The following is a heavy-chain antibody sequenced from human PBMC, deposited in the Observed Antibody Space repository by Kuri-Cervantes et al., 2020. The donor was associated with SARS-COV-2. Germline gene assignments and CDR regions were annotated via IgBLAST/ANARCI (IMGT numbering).Heavy chain of an antibody. Sequence: GESLKISCEVSGFTFSSHAMHWVRQVPGKGLEWVAVISSDGGNKYYADSVRGRFTISRDNSKNTLYLRLNTLRAEDTAVYHCAREYVYDTTGYFYWYFDLWGRGTLVTVSS. CDR1: GFTFSSHA. D-gene: IGHD3-22*01. V-gene: IGHV3-30-3*01. J-gene: IGHJ2*01. CDR2: ISSDGGNK. CDR3: AREYVYDTTGYFYWYFDL.